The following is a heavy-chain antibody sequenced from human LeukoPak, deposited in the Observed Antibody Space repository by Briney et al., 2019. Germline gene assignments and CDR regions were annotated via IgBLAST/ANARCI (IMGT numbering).Heavy chain of an antibody. CDR3: AKAPKWLAVNYFDY. J-gene: IGHJ4*02. V-gene: IGHV3-64*01. D-gene: IGHD6-19*01. CDR1: GFTFSSYA. Sequence: GGSLRLSCAASGFTFSSYAMHWVRQAPGKGLEYVSAISSNGGSTYYANSVKGRFTISRDNSKNTLYLQMNSLRAEDTAVYYCAKAPKWLAVNYFDYWGQGTLVTVSS. CDR2: ISSNGGST.